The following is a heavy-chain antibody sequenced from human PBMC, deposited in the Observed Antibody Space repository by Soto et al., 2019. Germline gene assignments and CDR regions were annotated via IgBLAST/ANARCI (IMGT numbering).Heavy chain of an antibody. CDR1: GGSFSGYY. D-gene: IGHD7-27*01. CDR2: INHSGST. CDR3: ARGWGRIFDY. J-gene: IGHJ4*02. Sequence: QVQLQQWGAGLLKPSETLSLTCAVYGGSFSGYYWNWIRQPPGKGLEWIGEINHSGSTNYNPSLNSRVTISVDTSKNQFSLKLISVTAADTAVYYCARGWGRIFDYWGQGTLVTVSS. V-gene: IGHV4-34*01.